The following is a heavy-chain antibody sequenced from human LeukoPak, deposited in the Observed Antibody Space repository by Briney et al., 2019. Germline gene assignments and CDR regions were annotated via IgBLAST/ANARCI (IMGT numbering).Heavy chain of an antibody. D-gene: IGHD4-17*01. V-gene: IGHV4-39*01. CDR3: ARQFDYGDYWGTFDY. J-gene: IGHJ4*02. Sequence: SETLSLTCTVSGGSIGSGGYYWGWIRQSPGKGLEWIGRMHYSGSTWYNPSLKSRVTISGDTSKNQVSLKVRSVTAADTAVYYCARQFDYGDYWGTFDYWGQGTLVTVSS. CDR2: MHYSGST. CDR1: GGSIGSGGYY.